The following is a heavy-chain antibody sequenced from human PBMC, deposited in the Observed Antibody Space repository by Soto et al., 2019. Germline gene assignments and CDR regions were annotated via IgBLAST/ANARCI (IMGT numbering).Heavy chain of an antibody. J-gene: IGHJ4*02. CDR3: ARLSRITFIVD. V-gene: IGHV1-46*04. D-gene: IGHD3-16*02. Sequence: QVQLVQSGAEVKGPGTSVTLSCQTSGYTFAHYYIHWVRQAPGQGLEYMGIIDPRTGTSGTSTSPQSVQGRLSIISDASTSTVYMELSNLRSDDTATYYCARLSRITFIVDWGQGTLVTVSS. CDR2: IDPRTGTSGTS. CDR1: GYTFAHYY.